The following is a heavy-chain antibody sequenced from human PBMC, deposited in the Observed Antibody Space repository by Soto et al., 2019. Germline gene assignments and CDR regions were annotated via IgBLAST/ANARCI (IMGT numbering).Heavy chain of an antibody. CDR2: IYYSGST. CDR1: GGSISSSSYY. Sequence: QLQLQESGPGLVKPSETLSLTCTVSGGSISSSSYYWGWIRQPPGKGLEWIGSIYYSGSTYYNPSLKSRVTISVDTSKNQFSLKLSSVTAADTAVYYCARAMDIVVVVPTTGYFDYWGQGTLVTVSS. J-gene: IGHJ4*02. CDR3: ARAMDIVVVVPTTGYFDY. V-gene: IGHV4-39*01. D-gene: IGHD2-15*01.